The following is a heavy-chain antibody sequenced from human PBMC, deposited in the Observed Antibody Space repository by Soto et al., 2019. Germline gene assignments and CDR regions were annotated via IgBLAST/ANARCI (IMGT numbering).Heavy chain of an antibody. Sequence: SETLSLTCAVYGGSFSGYYWSWIRQPPGKGLEWIGEINHSGSTNYNPSLKSRVTISVDTSKNQFSLKLSSVTAADTAVYYCARGRHSFPHWSHYYYYYMDVWGKGTTVTVSS. CDR2: INHSGST. J-gene: IGHJ6*03. D-gene: IGHD2-8*02. CDR3: ARGRHSFPHWSHYYYYYMDV. CDR1: GGSFSGYY. V-gene: IGHV4-34*01.